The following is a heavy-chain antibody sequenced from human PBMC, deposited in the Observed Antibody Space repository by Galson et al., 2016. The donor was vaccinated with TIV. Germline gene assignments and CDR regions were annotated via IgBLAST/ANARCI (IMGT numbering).Heavy chain of an antibody. D-gene: IGHD6-13*01. CDR3: ARPKGGRAAPTGAFDI. J-gene: IGHJ3*02. V-gene: IGHV3-30*04. Sequence: SLRLSCAASGFTFSTYAMHWVRQAPGKGLEWLTVIAYDGSEKYYTDSVKGRFTVSRDNSKNPLYLQMNSLRTEDTALFYWARPKGGRAAPTGAFDIWGQGTMVTVSS. CDR1: GFTFSTYA. CDR2: IAYDGSEK.